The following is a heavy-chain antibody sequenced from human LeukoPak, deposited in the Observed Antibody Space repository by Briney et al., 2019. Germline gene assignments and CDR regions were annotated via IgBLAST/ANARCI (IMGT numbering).Heavy chain of an antibody. CDR3: ASRYDSGSYLGDWWYFDL. V-gene: IGHV4-30-4*01. Sequence: SQTLSLTCTVSGGSISSGDYYWSWIRQPPGKGLEWIGYIYYSGSTYYNPSLKSRVTISVDTSKNQFSLKLSSVTAADTAVYYCASRYDSGSYLGDWWYFDLWGRGTLVTVSS. J-gene: IGHJ2*01. CDR2: IYYSGST. D-gene: IGHD3-10*01. CDR1: GGSISSGDYY.